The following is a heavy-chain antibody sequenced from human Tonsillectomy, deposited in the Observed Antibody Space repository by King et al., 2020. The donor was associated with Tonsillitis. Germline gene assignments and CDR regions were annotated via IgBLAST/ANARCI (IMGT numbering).Heavy chain of an antibody. J-gene: IGHJ4*02. D-gene: IGHD6-13*01. V-gene: IGHV2-70*04. CDR3: ARIRSYSSSWFIDY. CDR1: GFSLSTSGMC. Sequence: VTLKESGPALVKPTQTLTLTCTFSGFSLSTSGMCVSWIRQPPGKALEWLARIDWDDDKIYSTSLKTRLTISKDTSKNQVVLTMTNMDTVDTATYYCARIRSYSSSWFIDYWGQGTLVTVSS. CDR2: IDWDDDK.